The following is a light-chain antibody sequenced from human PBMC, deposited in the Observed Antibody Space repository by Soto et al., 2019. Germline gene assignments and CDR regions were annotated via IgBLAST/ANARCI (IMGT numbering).Light chain of an antibody. CDR3: QQYNNWPPIT. Sequence: EMVMTQSPATLSVSPGEGATLSCRASQNVGYDLAWYQQKPGQAPRLLIFRTSTRVTGIPARFSGSGSGTEFTLTITSLQSEDFAVYFCQQYNNWPPITFGQGTRLEIK. V-gene: IGKV3-15*01. J-gene: IGKJ5*01. CDR1: QNVGYD. CDR2: RTS.